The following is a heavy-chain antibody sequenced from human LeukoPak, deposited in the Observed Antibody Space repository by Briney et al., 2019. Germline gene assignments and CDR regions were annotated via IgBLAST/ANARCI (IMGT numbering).Heavy chain of an antibody. CDR3: ARGERDFDH. D-gene: IGHD3-16*01. CDR1: GLSFSDSA. V-gene: IGHV3-49*04. J-gene: IGHJ4*02. CDR2: TRSKVYGGTT. Sequence: PGGSLRLSCTFSGLSFSDSAVTWVRQAAGKGLEWIGCTRSKVYGGTTEYAASVKSRITISRDESKSIAYLQMDSLTTEDTAVYFCARGERDFDHWGQGTLVTVSS.